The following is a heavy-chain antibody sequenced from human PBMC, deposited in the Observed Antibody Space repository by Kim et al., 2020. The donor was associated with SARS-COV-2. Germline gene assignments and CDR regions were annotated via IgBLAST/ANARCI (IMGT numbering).Heavy chain of an antibody. CDR1: GGSISSSSYY. J-gene: IGHJ3*02. CDR2: MYYSGST. V-gene: IGHV4-39*01. D-gene: IGHD6-13*01. CDR3: SRQGIRVSSWDLGAFD. Sequence: SETLSLTCTVSGGSISSSSYYCGWLRQPPGKGLVWIGSMYYSGSTNYNPSLKSRVTISVDTSKNQFSLKLRSVTAADTAVYYCSRQGIRVSSWDLGAFD.